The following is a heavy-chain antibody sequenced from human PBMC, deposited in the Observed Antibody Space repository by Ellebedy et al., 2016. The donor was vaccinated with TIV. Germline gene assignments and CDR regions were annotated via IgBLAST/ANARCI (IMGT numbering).Heavy chain of an antibody. J-gene: IGHJ4*02. CDR2: IHYSGST. Sequence: SETLSLTCTVSGGSIGASYWSWIRQAPGKGLEWIGSIHYSGSTNCNPSLKSRVTISLYTSKSQFSLKLSSVTAADTAIYYGARGGASYSDYWGQGTLVTVSS. D-gene: IGHD4/OR15-4a*01. CDR3: ARGGASYSDY. V-gene: IGHV4-59*12. CDR1: GGSIGASY.